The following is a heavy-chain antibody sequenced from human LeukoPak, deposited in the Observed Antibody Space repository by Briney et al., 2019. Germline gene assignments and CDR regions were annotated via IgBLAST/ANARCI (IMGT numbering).Heavy chain of an antibody. CDR2: IHSAGST. J-gene: IGHJ4*02. V-gene: IGHV3-53*01. D-gene: IGHD6-25*01. CDR3: ARVIRSGNYYFDY. CDR1: GFTVSLSY. Sequence: GGSLRLSCAASGFTVSLSYMSWVRQAPGRGLEWVSMIHSAGSTYYADSARGRFTISRDNSKATLFLQMNSLKADDTAVYFCARVIRSGNYYFDYWGQGTLVTVSS.